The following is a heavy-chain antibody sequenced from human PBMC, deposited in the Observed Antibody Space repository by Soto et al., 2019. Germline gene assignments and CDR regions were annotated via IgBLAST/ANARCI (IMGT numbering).Heavy chain of an antibody. Sequence: GGSLRLSCAASGFTFSSYGVHWVRQAPGKGLEWVAVIWYDGSNKYYADSVKGRFTISRDNSKNTLYLQMNSLRAEDTAVYYCARVSEGYSYGIDYWGQGTLVTVSS. CDR1: GFTFSSYG. CDR3: ARVSEGYSYGIDY. CDR2: IWYDGSNK. D-gene: IGHD5-18*01. V-gene: IGHV3-33*01. J-gene: IGHJ4*02.